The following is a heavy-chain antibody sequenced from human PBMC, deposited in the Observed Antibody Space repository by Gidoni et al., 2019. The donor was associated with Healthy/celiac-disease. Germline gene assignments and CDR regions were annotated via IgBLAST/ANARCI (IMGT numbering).Heavy chain of an antibody. V-gene: IGHV2-5*02. Sequence: QITLKESGPTLVKPAQTLTLTCTVSGGSLRTSGVGVGWIRQPPGKALEWLALIYWVADKRYSPALTSRLTITKDPSTNPVVLTMTNMYPVDTATYYCAHSLTLIAAAGTNWFYPWGQGTLVTVSS. CDR3: AHSLTLIAAAGTNWFYP. CDR2: IYWVADK. CDR1: GGSLRTSGVG. J-gene: IGHJ5*02. D-gene: IGHD6-13*01.